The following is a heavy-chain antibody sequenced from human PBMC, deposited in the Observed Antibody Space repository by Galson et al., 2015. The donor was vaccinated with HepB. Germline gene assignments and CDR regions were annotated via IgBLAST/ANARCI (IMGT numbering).Heavy chain of an antibody. J-gene: IGHJ6*02. CDR3: ARDQAIALAGTNYGMDV. CDR2: ISGYNGNT. V-gene: IGHV1-18*04. D-gene: IGHD6-19*01. CDR1: TYAFSSYG. Sequence: SVKVSCKASTYAFSSYGVSWVRQAPGQGLEWMGWISGYNGNTNYAQKLQGRVTMTTDTSTSTAYMELRSLRSDDTAVYYCARDQAIALAGTNYGMDVWGQGTTVTVSS.